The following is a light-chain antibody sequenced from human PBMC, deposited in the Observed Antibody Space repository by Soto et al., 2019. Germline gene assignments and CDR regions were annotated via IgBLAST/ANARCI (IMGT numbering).Light chain of an antibody. CDR3: QHRTIWPPVT. V-gene: IGKV3-11*01. CDR2: GAF. J-gene: IGKJ5*01. Sequence: EIVLTQSPATLSLSPGERATLSCRASPSVTHFLAWYQQKPGQAPRLLIYGAFNRATGIPARFSGSGSGTGFTLTISSLEPEDSAIYYCQHRTIWPPVTFGQGKRLEI. CDR1: PSVTHF.